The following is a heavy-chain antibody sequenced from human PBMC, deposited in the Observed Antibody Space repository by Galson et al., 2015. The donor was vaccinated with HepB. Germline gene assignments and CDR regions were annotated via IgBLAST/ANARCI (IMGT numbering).Heavy chain of an antibody. V-gene: IGHV3-48*02. Sequence: SLRLSCAASGFSFNSYSMNWVRQAPGKGLEWISYISSSNTPIYYADSVKGRFTISRDNAKNSLYLQMNSLREEDTAVYYCARPRRPVLMPHDAFEIWGQGKMVPVSS. CDR3: ARPRRPVLMPHDAFEI. CDR1: GFSFNSYS. D-gene: IGHD2-8*01. J-gene: IGHJ3*02. CDR2: ISSSNTPI.